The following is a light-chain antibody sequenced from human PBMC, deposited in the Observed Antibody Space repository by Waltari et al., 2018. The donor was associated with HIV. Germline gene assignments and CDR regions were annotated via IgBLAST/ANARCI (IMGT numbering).Light chain of an antibody. Sequence: QSALTQPASVSGSPGQSITISCTGTSSDVGGYNYVSWYQQHPGKAPKRMIYEGSTRPSGVSNRVSGSKSGNTASLTISGLQAEDEADYYCSSYTSSSTLVFGGGTKLTVL. CDR3: SSYTSSSTLV. CDR2: EGS. V-gene: IGLV2-14*01. CDR1: SSDVGGYNY. J-gene: IGLJ3*02.